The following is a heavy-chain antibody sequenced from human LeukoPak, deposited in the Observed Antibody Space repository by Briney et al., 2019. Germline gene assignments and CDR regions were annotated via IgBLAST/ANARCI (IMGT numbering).Heavy chain of an antibody. Sequence: GASVKASCKVSGYTLTELSMHWVRQAPGKGLEWMGGFDPEDGETIYAQKFQGRVTMTEDTSTDTAYMELSSLRSEDTAVYYCATGGGNDYTKGLDAFDIWGQGTMVTVSS. CDR2: FDPEDGET. V-gene: IGHV1-24*01. CDR1: GYTLTELS. J-gene: IGHJ3*02. D-gene: IGHD4-11*01. CDR3: ATGGGNDYTKGLDAFDI.